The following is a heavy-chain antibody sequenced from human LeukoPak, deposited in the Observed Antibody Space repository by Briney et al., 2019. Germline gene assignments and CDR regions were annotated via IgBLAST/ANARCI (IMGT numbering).Heavy chain of an antibody. CDR2: IKQDGSET. Sequence: GGSLRLSCAASGFTFSSYWMNWVRQAPGKGLEWVANIKQDGSETYYVDSVKGRFTISRDNSKNMLYLQMNSLGTEDTAVYYCAKDRWGAVASFDYWGQGTLVTVSS. CDR3: AKDRWGAVASFDY. D-gene: IGHD6-19*01. V-gene: IGHV3-7*01. J-gene: IGHJ4*02. CDR1: GFTFSSYW.